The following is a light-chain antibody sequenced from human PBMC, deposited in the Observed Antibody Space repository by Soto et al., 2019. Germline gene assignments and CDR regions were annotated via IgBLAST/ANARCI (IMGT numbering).Light chain of an antibody. V-gene: IGKV1-39*01. CDR1: QSVSNY. Sequence: IQMTQSPSSLSASVGERVTITCRASQSVSNYLNWYQQKVGKAPQLLIYFASTLQKGVPSRFSGSGSGTDFTLTISSLQPEDFATYFCQQSYTTPLTFGGGTKVGIK. CDR2: FAS. J-gene: IGKJ4*01. CDR3: QQSYTTPLT.